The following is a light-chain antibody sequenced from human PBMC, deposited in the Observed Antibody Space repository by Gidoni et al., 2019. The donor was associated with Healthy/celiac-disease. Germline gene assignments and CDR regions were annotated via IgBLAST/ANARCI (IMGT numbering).Light chain of an antibody. CDR1: QGISSA. CDR2: DAS. CDR3: QQFNSYPLLT. J-gene: IGKJ4*01. Sequence: AIQLTQSPSSLAASVGDRVTITCRASQGISSALAWYQQKPGKAPKLLIYDASSLESGVPSRFSGSGSGTDFTLTISSLQPEDFATYYCQQFNSYPLLTFGGGTKVEIK. V-gene: IGKV1-13*02.